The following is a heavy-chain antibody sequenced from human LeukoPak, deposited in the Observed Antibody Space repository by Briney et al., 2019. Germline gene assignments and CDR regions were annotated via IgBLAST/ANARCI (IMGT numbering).Heavy chain of an antibody. D-gene: IGHD3-22*01. CDR2: ISWNSGSI. CDR1: GFTFDDYA. V-gene: IGHV3-9*01. CDR3: AKADYYDSSGYDY. J-gene: IGHJ4*02. Sequence: GGSLRLSCAASGFTFDDYAMHWVRHAPGKGLEWVSGISWNSGSIGYADSVKGRFTISRDNAKNSLYLQMNSLRAEDTALYYCAKADYYDSSGYDYWGQGTLVTVSS.